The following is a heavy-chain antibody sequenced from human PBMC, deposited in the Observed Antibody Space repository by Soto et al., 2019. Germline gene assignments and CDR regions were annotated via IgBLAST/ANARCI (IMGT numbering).Heavy chain of an antibody. CDR1: VCTFISYA. CDR3: ASVGVVIMDKAGYWLDH. D-gene: IGHD3-3*01. J-gene: IGHJ5*02. Sequence: GGSLRLSCASSVCTFISYAMHWFRQAPVKWLEWVAVISYDGSNKYYSDSVKGRFTISRDNYKNTLYLQMNSLRAEDTAVYYCASVGVVIMDKAGYWLDHWGKRNMVNVSS. V-gene: IGHV3-30-3*01. CDR2: ISYDGSNK.